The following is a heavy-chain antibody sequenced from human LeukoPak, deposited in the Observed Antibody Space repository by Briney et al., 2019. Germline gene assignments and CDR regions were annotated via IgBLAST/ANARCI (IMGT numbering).Heavy chain of an antibody. Sequence: GGSLRLSCAASGFTFSRYAMHWVRQAPGKGLEWVAVISYDGSNKYYADSVKGRFTISRDNSKNTLYLQMNSPRAEDTAVYYCTRDFGYYSRDYWGQGTLVTVSS. V-gene: IGHV3-30*04. CDR3: TRDFGYYSRDY. CDR1: GFTFSRYA. D-gene: IGHD5-12*01. CDR2: ISYDGSNK. J-gene: IGHJ4*02.